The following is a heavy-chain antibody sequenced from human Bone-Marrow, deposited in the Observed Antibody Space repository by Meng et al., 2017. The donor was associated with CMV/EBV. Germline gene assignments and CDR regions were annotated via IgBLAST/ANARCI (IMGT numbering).Heavy chain of an antibody. Sequence: SVKVSCKASGCTFSSYTISWVRQAPGQGLEWMGRIIPILGIANYAQKFQGRVTITADKSTSTAYMELSCLRSEDTAVYYCAVDSSSWYEYYFDYWGQGTLVTVSS. D-gene: IGHD6-13*01. J-gene: IGHJ4*02. CDR2: IIPILGIA. V-gene: IGHV1-69*02. CDR1: GCTFSSYT. CDR3: AVDSSSWYEYYFDY.